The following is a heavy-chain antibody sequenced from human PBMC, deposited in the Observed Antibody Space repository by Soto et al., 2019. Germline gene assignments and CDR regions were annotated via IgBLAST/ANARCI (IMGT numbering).Heavy chain of an antibody. CDR1: GGTLSKHA. J-gene: IGHJ3*01. Sequence: QVQLVQSGAEVQKPGSSVKVSCKASGGTLSKHAITWVRRAPGQGLEWLGGIIPMFGIPNYPQKFQGRVTISSDDSTNTTHMELTSLTSEDTARYYCARGGTSGWLKGAYDVWGQGTMVTVS. V-gene: IGHV1-69*01. CDR3: ARGGTSGWLKGAYDV. CDR2: IIPMFGIP. D-gene: IGHD6-19*01.